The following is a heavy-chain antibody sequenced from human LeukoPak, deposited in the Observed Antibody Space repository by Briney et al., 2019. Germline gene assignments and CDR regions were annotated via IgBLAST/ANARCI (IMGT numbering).Heavy chain of an antibody. CDR2: ISSNGGST. Sequence: GGSLRLSCAASGFTFSSYAMHWVRQAPGKGLEYVSAISSNGGSTYYANSVKGRFTISRDNSKNTLYLQMGSLRAEDMAVYYCARAPVGSGKFYFDYWGQGTLVTVSS. CDR3: ARAPVGSGKFYFDY. CDR1: GFTFSSYA. D-gene: IGHD3-10*01. J-gene: IGHJ4*02. V-gene: IGHV3-64*01.